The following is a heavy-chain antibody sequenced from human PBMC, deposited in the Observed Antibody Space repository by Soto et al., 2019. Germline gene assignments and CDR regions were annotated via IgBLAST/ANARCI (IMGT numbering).Heavy chain of an antibody. J-gene: IGHJ3*02. CDR3: ARPGVAYDAFAI. D-gene: IGHD3-3*01. V-gene: IGHV1-3*04. CDR1: AYTLTMYA. Sequence: SVQDSCKASAYTLTMYAMHWVRQAPGQRLEWMGWINSGNGDTIYSQKFQGRVTLTRDTSASTAYMALSSMRSEDTAVYYCARPGVAYDAFAIWGQGTMVPVSS. CDR2: INSGNGDT.